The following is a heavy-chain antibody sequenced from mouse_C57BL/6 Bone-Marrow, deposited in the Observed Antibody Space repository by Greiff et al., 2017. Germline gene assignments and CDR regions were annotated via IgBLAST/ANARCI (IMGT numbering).Heavy chain of an antibody. J-gene: IGHJ2*01. CDR3: AILYGNYYFDY. CDR1: GYTFTDYY. CDR2: IYPGSGNT. Sequence: VHVKQSGAELVRPGASVKLSCKASGYTFTDYYINWVKQRPGQGLEWIARIYPGSGNTYYNEKFKGKATLTAEKSSSTAYMQLSSLTSEDSAVYFCAILYGNYYFDYWGQGTTLTVSS. V-gene: IGHV1-76*01. D-gene: IGHD2-1*01.